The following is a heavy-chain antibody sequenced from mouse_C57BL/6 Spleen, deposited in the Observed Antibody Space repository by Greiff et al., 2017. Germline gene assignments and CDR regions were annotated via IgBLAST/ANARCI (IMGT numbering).Heavy chain of an antibody. CDR3: ARNGDYDSY. D-gene: IGHD2-4*01. CDR2: IDPSGSYT. Sequence: QVQLQQPGAELVMPVASVKLSCKASGYTFTSYWMHWVKQRPGQGLEWIGEIDPSGSYTNYNQKFKGKSTLTVDKSSSTAYMQLSSLTSEDSAVYYCARNGDYDSYWGQGTLVTVSA. CDR1: GYTFTSYW. J-gene: IGHJ3*01. V-gene: IGHV1-69*01.